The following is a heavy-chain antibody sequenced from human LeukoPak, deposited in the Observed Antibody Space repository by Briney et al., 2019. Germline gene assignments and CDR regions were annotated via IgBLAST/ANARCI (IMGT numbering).Heavy chain of an antibody. V-gene: IGHV4-34*01. J-gene: IGHJ4*02. CDR3: ARGAGKAIAAAPYPFDY. CDR2: INHGGST. Sequence: SETLSLTCAVYGGSFSGYYWSWIRQPPGKGLEWIGEINHGGSTNYNPSLKSRVTISVDTSKNQFSLKLSSVTAADTAVYYCARGAGKAIAAAPYPFDYWGQGTLVTVSS. D-gene: IGHD6-13*01. CDR1: GGSFSGYY.